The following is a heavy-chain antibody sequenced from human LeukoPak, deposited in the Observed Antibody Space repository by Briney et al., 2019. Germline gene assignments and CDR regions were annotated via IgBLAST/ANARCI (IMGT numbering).Heavy chain of an antibody. CDR2: IKQDGSEK. J-gene: IGHJ4*02. CDR1: GFTFSSYW. V-gene: IGHV3-7*03. D-gene: IGHD3-22*01. Sequence: GGSLRLSCAASGFTFSSYWMSWVRQAPGKGLEWVANIKQDGSEKYYVDSVKGRFTISRDNAKNSLYLQMNSLRAEDTAVYYCAEERGYYDSSGYYLSGGQGTLVTVSS. CDR3: AEERGYYDSSGYYLS.